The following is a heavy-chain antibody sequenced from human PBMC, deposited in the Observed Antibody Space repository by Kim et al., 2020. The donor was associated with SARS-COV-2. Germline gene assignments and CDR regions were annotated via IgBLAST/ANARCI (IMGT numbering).Heavy chain of an antibody. CDR1: GFTFSSYA. D-gene: IGHD3-22*01. J-gene: IGHJ4*02. Sequence: GGSLRLSCAASGFTFSSYAMHWVRQAPGKGLEWVAVISYDGSNKYYADSVKGRFTISRDNSMNTLYLQMNSLRAEDTAVYYCARNPPYDSSGYYFDYWGQGTLVTVSS. CDR3: ARNPPYDSSGYYFDY. V-gene: IGHV3-30*04. CDR2: ISYDGSNK.